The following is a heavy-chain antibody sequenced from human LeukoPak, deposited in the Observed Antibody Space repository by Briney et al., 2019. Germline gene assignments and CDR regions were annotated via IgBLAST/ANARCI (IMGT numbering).Heavy chain of an antibody. CDR1: GGSISSISYY. V-gene: IGHV4-39*01. Sequence: SDTLSLTCTVSGGSISSISYYWGWIRQPPGKGLEWIGSIYYSGSTYYNPSLKSRVTISVDTSKNQFSLKLSSVTAADTAVYYCASLVDTAIPSDYWGQGTLVTVSS. CDR3: ASLVDTAIPSDY. D-gene: IGHD5-18*01. J-gene: IGHJ4*02. CDR2: IYYSGST.